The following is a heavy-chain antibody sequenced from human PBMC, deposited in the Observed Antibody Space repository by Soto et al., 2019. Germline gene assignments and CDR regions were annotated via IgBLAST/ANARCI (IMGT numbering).Heavy chain of an antibody. CDR2: ISSSSSYI. CDR1: GFPFTSYA. J-gene: IGHJ6*02. D-gene: IGHD2-21*02. Sequence: PGGSLRLSCAASGFPFTSYARSWVRQAPGKGLEWVSSISSSSSYIYYADSVKGRFTISRDNAKNSLYLQMNSLRAEDTAVYYCATYCGGDCSPSFMDVWGQGTTVTVSS. V-gene: IGHV3-21*01. CDR3: ATYCGGDCSPSFMDV.